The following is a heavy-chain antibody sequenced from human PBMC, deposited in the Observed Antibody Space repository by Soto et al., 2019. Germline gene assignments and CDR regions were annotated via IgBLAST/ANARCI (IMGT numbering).Heavy chain of an antibody. CDR2: IIPIFGTA. V-gene: IGHV1-69*13. J-gene: IGHJ4*02. Sequence: SVKVSCKASGGTFSSYAISWVRQAPGQGLEWMGGIIPIFGTANYAQKFQGRVTITADESTSTAYMELSSLRSEDTAVYYCAREDDSSGYYPRFDYWGQGTLVTVSS. CDR3: AREDDSSGYYPRFDY. CDR1: GGTFSSYA. D-gene: IGHD3-22*01.